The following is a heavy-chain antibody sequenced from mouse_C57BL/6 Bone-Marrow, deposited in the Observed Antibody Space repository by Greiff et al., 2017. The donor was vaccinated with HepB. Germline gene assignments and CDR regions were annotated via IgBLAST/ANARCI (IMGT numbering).Heavy chain of an antibody. CDR3: ARPHYYGSSYWAMDY. D-gene: IGHD1-1*01. J-gene: IGHJ4*01. Sequence: QVQLKQPGAELVKPGASVKLSCKASGYTFTSYWMHWVKQRPGQGLEWIGMIHPNSGSTNYNEKFKSKATLTVDKSSSTAYMQLSSLTSEDSAVYYCARPHYYGSSYWAMDYWGQGTSVTVSS. CDR1: GYTFTSYW. V-gene: IGHV1-64*01. CDR2: IHPNSGST.